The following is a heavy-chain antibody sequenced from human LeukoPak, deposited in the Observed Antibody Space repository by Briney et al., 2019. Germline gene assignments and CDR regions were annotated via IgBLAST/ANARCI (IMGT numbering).Heavy chain of an antibody. Sequence: GGSLRLSCAASGFTFSSYAMHWVRQAPGKGLEWVAVISYDGSNKYYADSVKGRFTISRDNSKNTLYLQMNGLRAEDTAVYYCARVFSGERYSDSYYFDYWGQGTLVTVSS. J-gene: IGHJ4*02. D-gene: IGHD5-12*01. CDR3: ARVFSGERYSDSYYFDY. CDR1: GFTFSSYA. CDR2: ISYDGSNK. V-gene: IGHV3-30*04.